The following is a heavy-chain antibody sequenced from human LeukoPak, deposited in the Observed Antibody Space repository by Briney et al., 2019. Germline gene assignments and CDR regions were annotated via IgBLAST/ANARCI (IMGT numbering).Heavy chain of an antibody. V-gene: IGHV3-48*01. CDR1: GFTFSSYS. CDR2: ISSSSSTI. CDR3: AREKEGAYDY. J-gene: IGHJ4*02. Sequence: GGSLRLSCAASGFTFSSYSMNWDRQAPGKGLEWVSYISSSSSTIYYADSVKGRFTISRDNSKNTLYLQMNSLRAEDTAVYYCAREKEGAYDYWGQGTLVTVSP.